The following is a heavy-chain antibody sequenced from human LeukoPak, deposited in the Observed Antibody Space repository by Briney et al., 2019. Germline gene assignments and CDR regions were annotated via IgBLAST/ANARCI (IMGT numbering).Heavy chain of an antibody. CDR1: GYTFTGYY. V-gene: IGHV1-2*02. CDR2: INPNSGGT. Sequence: ASVKVSCKASGYTFTGYYMHWVRQAPGQGLEWVGWINPNSGGTNYAQKFQGRVTMTTDTSTNTASMELTRLRSDDTAVYYCARGGSGGYDSPLDYWGQGTLVTVSS. CDR3: ARGGSGGYDSPLDY. J-gene: IGHJ4*02. D-gene: IGHD5-12*01.